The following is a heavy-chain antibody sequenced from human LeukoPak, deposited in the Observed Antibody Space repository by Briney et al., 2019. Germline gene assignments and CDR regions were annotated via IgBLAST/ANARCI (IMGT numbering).Heavy chain of an antibody. CDR2: IKSKTDVWTT. CDR3: TTSPPSYYDILTGYPNFDY. J-gene: IGHJ4*02. Sequence: WVRQAPGKGLEWVGRIKSKTDVWTTDYAAPVKGRFTISRDDSKNTLYLQMNSLKTEDTAVYYCTTSPPSYYDILTGYPNFDYWGQGTLVTVSS. D-gene: IGHD3-9*01. V-gene: IGHV3-15*01.